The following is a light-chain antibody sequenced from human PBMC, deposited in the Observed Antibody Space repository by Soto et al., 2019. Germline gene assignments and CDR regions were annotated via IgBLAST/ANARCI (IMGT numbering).Light chain of an antibody. CDR2: GAS. CDR1: QSVRSN. CDR3: QQYTNWPPWT. Sequence: EIVMTQSPATLSVSPGERATLSCRASQSVRSNLAWYQQKPGQAPRLLIYGASTRATGIPARFSGSGSGTDFTLNISSLQSEDFAVYYCQQYTNWPPWTFGQGTTVEIK. V-gene: IGKV3-15*01. J-gene: IGKJ1*01.